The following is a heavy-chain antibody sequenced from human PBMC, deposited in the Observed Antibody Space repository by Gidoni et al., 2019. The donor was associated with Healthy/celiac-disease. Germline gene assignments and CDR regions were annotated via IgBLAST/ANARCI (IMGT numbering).Heavy chain of an antibody. CDR3: AKAPGGPSVTWGAFDI. J-gene: IGHJ3*02. CDR1: GFSFSSYA. CDR2: ISGSGGST. Sequence: EVQLLVSGGGLVQPGGSLRPSCASSGFSFSSYAISWVRQAPAKGLEWVSAISGSGGSTYYADYVKGRFTISRDNSKNTLYLQMNSLRAEDTAVYYWAKAPGGPSVTWGAFDIWGQGTMVTVSS. V-gene: IGHV3-23*01. D-gene: IGHD4-17*01.